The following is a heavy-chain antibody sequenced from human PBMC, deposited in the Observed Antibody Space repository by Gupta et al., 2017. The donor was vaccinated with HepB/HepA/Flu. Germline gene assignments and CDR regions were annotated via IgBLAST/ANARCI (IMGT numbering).Heavy chain of an antibody. CDR3: AKAGLGLLEWREGYFDK. CDR1: GFTFDGFA. V-gene: IGHV3-9*01. CDR2: ISWNSDGA. Sequence: EVQLVESGGALVQPGTSLRLSCAGSGFTFDGFAMHWVRQAPGKGLEWVSGISWNSDGAGYADSVKGRFTMSRDNAKNSVYLHMNSLRPEDTALYYCAKAGLGLLEWREGYFDKWGQGTLVNVAS. J-gene: IGHJ4*02. D-gene: IGHD3-3*01.